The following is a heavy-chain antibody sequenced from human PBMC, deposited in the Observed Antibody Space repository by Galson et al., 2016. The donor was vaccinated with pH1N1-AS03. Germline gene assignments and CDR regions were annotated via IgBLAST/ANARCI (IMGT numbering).Heavy chain of an antibody. CDR2: IISIFGTT. J-gene: IGHJ5*02. CDR3: ARTQRPGIVGVTGGGFDP. V-gene: IGHV1-69*13. Sequence: SVKVSCKASGGTFNTYAISWVRQAPGQGLEWMGGIISIFGTTNHAQKFQGRVTLTADESTSSVYMELSSLRSEDTAVYYCARTQRPGIVGVTGGGFDPWGQGTLVTVSS. D-gene: IGHD1-26*01. CDR1: GGTFNTYA.